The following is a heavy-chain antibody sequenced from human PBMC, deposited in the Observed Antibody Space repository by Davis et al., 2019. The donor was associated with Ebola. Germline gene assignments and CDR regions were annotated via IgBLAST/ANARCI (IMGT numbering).Heavy chain of an antibody. Sequence: MPSETLSLTCTVSGGSVRSGSVYWSWIRQPPGKGLEWIGYILHSGSTDYNPSLKGRVTISIDTSKNQFYLKVNSVTAADTAIYYCASLEDWFDPWGQGTLVTVSS. J-gene: IGHJ5*02. CDR1: GGSVRSGSVY. D-gene: IGHD1-1*01. V-gene: IGHV4-61*01. CDR3: ASLEDWFDP. CDR2: ILHSGST.